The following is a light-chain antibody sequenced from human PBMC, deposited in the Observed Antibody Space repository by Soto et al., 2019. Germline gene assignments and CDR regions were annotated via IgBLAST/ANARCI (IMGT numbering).Light chain of an antibody. Sequence: EIVMTQSPATLSVSPGERATLSCRASQSVSSNLAWYQQKPGQAPRLLIYGASTRATGIPARFSGSGSGTEFTLTISSLQSEDFAVYDGHQYNNWPTFGQGTKVEIK. CDR1: QSVSSN. CDR3: HQYNNWPT. V-gene: IGKV3-15*01. CDR2: GAS. J-gene: IGKJ1*01.